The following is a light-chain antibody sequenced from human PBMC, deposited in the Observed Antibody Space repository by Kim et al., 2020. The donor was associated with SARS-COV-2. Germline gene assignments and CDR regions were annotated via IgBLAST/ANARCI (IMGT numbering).Light chain of an antibody. Sequence: SLSPGESATLSCRASQSISSSLAGYQQKPGQAPRVLIYGASARATGIPARFSGSGSGTEFTLTISNLQSEDFAVYYCQQYAYWRAFGQGTRLEIK. CDR1: QSISSS. V-gene: IGKV3-15*01. CDR3: QQYAYWRA. J-gene: IGKJ5*01. CDR2: GAS.